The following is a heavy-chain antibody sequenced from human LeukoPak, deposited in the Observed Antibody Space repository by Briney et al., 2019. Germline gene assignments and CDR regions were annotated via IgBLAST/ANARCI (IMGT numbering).Heavy chain of an antibody. D-gene: IGHD7-27*01. J-gene: IGHJ4*02. CDR2: TYYRSKWYN. CDR3: ARAYGTNWGYFDY. V-gene: IGHV6-1*01. Sequence: SHTLSLTCAISGDSVSSNSGAWNWIRQSPSRGLEWLGRTYYRSKWYNDYAASVKSRITINPDTSKNQFSLQLNSVTPEDTAVYYCARAYGTNWGYFDYWGQGTLVTVSS. CDR1: GDSVSSNSGA.